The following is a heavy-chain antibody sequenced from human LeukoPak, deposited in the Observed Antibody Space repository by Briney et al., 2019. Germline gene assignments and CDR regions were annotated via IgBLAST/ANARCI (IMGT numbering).Heavy chain of an antibody. CDR3: ARALCAGGINCGPDY. CDR1: GFTVSDSY. J-gene: IGHJ4*02. D-gene: IGHD2-15*01. CDR2: IYSDGDI. Sequence: PGGSLRLSCAASGFTVSDSYMSWVRQAPGKGLEWVSVIYSDGDIYYADSVKGRFTISRDNFKNTLYLQMNSLRAEDTAVYYCARALCAGGINCGPDYWGQGTLVTVSS. V-gene: IGHV3-53*01.